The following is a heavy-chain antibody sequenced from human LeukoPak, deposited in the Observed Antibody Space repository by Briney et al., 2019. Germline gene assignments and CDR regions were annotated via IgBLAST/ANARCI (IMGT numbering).Heavy chain of an antibody. D-gene: IGHD2/OR15-2a*01. CDR3: AKDRVSPGFNWFDP. Sequence: GGSLRLSCAASGVIISSYAMSWVCQAPGKGLEWVSAINGRGDNTYYADFVKGRFTISRDNSKSTVYLQMNSLSTEDTAVYYCAKDRVSPGFNWFDPWGQGTLVTVSS. J-gene: IGHJ5*02. CDR2: INGRGDNT. V-gene: IGHV3-23*01. CDR1: GVIISSYA.